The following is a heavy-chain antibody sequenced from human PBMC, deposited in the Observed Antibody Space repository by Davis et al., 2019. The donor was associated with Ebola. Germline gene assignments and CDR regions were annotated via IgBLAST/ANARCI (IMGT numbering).Heavy chain of an antibody. CDR2: IKQDGSEK. J-gene: IGHJ4*02. CDR3: ARLGSMATVYYFDY. V-gene: IGHV3-7*03. D-gene: IGHD5-24*01. CDR1: GFTFSNYV. Sequence: GESLKISCAASGFTFSNYVLSWVRQAPGKGLEWVANIKQDGSEKYYVDSVKGRFTISRDNAKNSLYLQMNSLRAEDTAVYYCARLGSMATVYYFDYWGQGTLVTVSS.